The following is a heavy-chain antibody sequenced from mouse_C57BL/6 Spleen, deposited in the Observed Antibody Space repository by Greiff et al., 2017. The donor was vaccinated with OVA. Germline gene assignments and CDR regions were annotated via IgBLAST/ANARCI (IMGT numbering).Heavy chain of an antibody. Sequence: EVMLVESGGGLVKPGGSLKLSCAASGFTFSDYGMHWVRQAPEKGLEWVAYISSGSSTIYYADTVKGRFTISRDNAKNTLFLQMTSLRSEDTAMYYCARNYGKGGAYAMDYWGQGTSVTVSS. D-gene: IGHD2-1*01. CDR1: GFTFSDYG. CDR3: ARNYGKGGAYAMDY. CDR2: ISSGSSTI. J-gene: IGHJ4*01. V-gene: IGHV5-17*01.